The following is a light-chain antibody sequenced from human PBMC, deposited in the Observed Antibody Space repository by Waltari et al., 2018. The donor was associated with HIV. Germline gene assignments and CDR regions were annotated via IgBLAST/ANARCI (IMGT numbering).Light chain of an antibody. V-gene: IGLV3-21*02. CDR1: KIGTKS. CDR2: DDS. J-gene: IGLJ2*01. CDR3: QVWHSKSDHVV. Sequence: SYVLTQAPSVSVAPGQTASISCGGDKIGTKSVHWYQQKPGQAPVLVVYDDSDRPSGIPERFSGFNSGNTATLTISRVEAGDVADYYCQVWHSKSDHVVFGGGTKVTVL.